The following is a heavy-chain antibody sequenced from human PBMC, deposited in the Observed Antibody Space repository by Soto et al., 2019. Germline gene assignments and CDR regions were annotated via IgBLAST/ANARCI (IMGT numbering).Heavy chain of an antibody. Sequence: QVQLVESGGGVDQPGRSLRLSCVASGFTFSGYGMHWVRQAPGKGLEWVANIFYDGINKYHADSVKGRFTISRDNSKNTLYLQMNSLRVEDTAVYYCAKDRVVAYRSGWPQDLWGQGTLVTVSS. CDR1: GFTFSGYG. J-gene: IGHJ4*02. CDR2: IFYDGINK. CDR3: AKDRVVAYRSGWPQDL. V-gene: IGHV3-30*18. D-gene: IGHD6-19*01.